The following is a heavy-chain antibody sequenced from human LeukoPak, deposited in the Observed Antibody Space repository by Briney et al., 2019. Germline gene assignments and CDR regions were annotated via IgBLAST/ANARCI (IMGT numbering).Heavy chain of an antibody. Sequence: PGGSLRLSCAASGFTFSNYAMSWVRQAPGKGLEWVSSISGSGGSTYYADSVKGRFTISRGNSKNTLYLQINSLRVEDTAVYYCAKIMRRQQLARLGVLDYWGQGTLVTVSS. V-gene: IGHV3-23*01. CDR2: ISGSGGST. CDR1: GFTFSNYA. J-gene: IGHJ4*02. CDR3: AKIMRRQQLARLGVLDY. D-gene: IGHD6-13*01.